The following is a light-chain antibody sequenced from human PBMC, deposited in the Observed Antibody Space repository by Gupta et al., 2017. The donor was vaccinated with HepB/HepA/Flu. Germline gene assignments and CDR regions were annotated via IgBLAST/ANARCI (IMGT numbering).Light chain of an antibody. Sequence: QSVLTQPPPVPCTPSQGLTVLCPRRTANIGAGYDVHWYQQLPGTAPKLLIYGNSNRPSGVPDRFSGSKSGTSASLAITGLQAEDEADYYCQSYDSSLSGPYVVFGGGTKLTVL. CDR1: TANIGAGYD. CDR2: GNS. J-gene: IGLJ2*01. CDR3: QSYDSSLSGPYVV. V-gene: IGLV1-40*01.